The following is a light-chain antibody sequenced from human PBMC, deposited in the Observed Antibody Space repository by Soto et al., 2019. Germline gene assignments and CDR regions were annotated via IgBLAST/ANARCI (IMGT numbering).Light chain of an antibody. Sequence: EIVLTQSPGTLSLSPGERATLSCRASQSVTSNYLAWYQQKPGQAPRLLVYGASSRATGISDRFSGSGSGTDFTLTISRREPEDFAVYYCQHYVSPPITFGQGTRLEIK. V-gene: IGKV3-20*01. CDR2: GAS. J-gene: IGKJ5*01. CDR1: QSVTSNY. CDR3: QHYVSPPIT.